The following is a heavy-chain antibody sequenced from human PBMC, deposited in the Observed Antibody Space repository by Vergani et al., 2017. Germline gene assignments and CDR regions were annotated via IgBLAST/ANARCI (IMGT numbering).Heavy chain of an antibody. D-gene: IGHD6-19*01. V-gene: IGHV4-39*01. Sequence: QLQLQESGPGLVKPSETLSLTCTVSGGSISSSSYYWGWIRQPPGKGLEWIGSIYYSGSTYYNPSLKSRVTISVDTSKNQCSLKLSSVTAADTAVYYCARSRYSSGLPPGYWGQGTLVTVSS. CDR3: ARSRYSSGLPPGY. CDR1: GGSISSSSYY. J-gene: IGHJ4*02. CDR2: IYYSGST.